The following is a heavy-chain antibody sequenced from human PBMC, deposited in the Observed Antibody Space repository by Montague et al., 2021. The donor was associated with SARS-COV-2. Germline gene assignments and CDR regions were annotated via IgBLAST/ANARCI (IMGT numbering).Heavy chain of an antibody. CDR2: IYYSGGA. J-gene: IGHJ4*02. CDR1: GGSISSGGYY. V-gene: IGHV4-31*03. D-gene: IGHD4-23*01. CDR3: ARAVETTVVTHFDY. Sequence: TLSLTCTVSGGSISSGGYYWSWIRQHPGKGLEWIGYIYYSGGAYYNPSLKSRVTISVDTSKNQFSLQLTSVTAADTAVYYCARAVETTVVTHFDYWGQGTLVTVSS.